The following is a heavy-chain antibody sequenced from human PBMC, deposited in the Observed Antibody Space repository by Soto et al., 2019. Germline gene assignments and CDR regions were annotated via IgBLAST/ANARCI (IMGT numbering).Heavy chain of an antibody. D-gene: IGHD2-2*01. CDR3: ARDPSRSCSSTSCYAGFDY. V-gene: IGHV3-48*01. CDR1: GFTFCSYS. Sequence: PGGSLRLSCAASGFTFCSYSMNWVRQAPGKGLEWVSYISSSSSTIYYADSVKGRFTISRDNAKNSLYLQMNSLRAEDTAVYYCARDPSRSCSSTSCYAGFDYWGQGTLVTVSS. CDR2: ISSSSSTI. J-gene: IGHJ4*02.